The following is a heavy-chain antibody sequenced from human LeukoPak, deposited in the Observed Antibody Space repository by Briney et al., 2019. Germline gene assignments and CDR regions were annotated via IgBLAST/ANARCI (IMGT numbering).Heavy chain of an antibody. CDR3: ARDPAAYGMDV. V-gene: IGHV3-30*03. CDR1: GFTFSSYG. Sequence: GRSLRLSCAASGFTFSSYGMHWVRQAPGKGLEWMAVISYDGSGKYYADSVRGRFTISRDNAKNTLYLQMNSLRAEDTAVYYCARDPAAYGMDVWGQGTTVTVSS. J-gene: IGHJ6*02. CDR2: ISYDGSGK. D-gene: IGHD6-13*01.